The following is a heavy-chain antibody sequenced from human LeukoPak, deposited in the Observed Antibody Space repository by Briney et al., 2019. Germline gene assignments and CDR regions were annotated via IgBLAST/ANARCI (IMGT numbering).Heavy chain of an antibody. J-gene: IGHJ5*02. CDR2: VNQGGTGK. D-gene: IGHD3-22*01. V-gene: IGHV3-7*01. CDR1: GFSFSSQW. Sequence: GGSLRLSCAASGFSFSSQWMSWVRQAPGKGLEWVAIVNQGGTGKYYVDSVKGRFTISRDNAKNSLYLQTNSLRAEDTAVYYCARSLRAYYYDSSLGFFDPWGQGTLVTVSS. CDR3: ARSLRAYYYDSSLGFFDP.